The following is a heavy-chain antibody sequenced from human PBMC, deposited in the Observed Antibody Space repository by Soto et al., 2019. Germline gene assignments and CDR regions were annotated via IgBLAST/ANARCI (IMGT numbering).Heavy chain of an antibody. CDR1: GYSFTSYW. V-gene: IGHV5-10-1*01. CDR2: IDPSDSYT. Sequence: PGESLKISCKGSGYSFTSYWISWVRQMPGKGLEWMGRIDPSDSYTNYSPSFQGHVTISADKSISTAYLQWSSLKASDTAMYYCASHPPYGSGGYYFDYWGQGTLVTVSS. J-gene: IGHJ4*02. CDR3: ASHPPYGSGGYYFDY. D-gene: IGHD3-10*01.